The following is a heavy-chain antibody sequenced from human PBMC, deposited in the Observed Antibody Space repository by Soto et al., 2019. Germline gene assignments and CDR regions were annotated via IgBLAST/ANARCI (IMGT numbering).Heavy chain of an antibody. Sequence: QVQLQESGPGLVKPSQTLSLTCTVSGGSISTGGYYWTWIRQHPGKGLEWIGYIYYSGSTFYNPSLRSRVTISVDTSKNQFSLKLSSVTGADTAVYFCARGLSVTLFDNWCQGTLVTVSS. CDR3: ARGLSVTLFDN. CDR1: GGSISTGGYY. D-gene: IGHD4-17*01. CDR2: IYYSGST. J-gene: IGHJ4*02. V-gene: IGHV4-31*03.